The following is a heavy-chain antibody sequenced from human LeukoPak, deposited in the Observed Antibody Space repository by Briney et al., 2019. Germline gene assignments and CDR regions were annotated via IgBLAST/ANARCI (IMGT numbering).Heavy chain of an antibody. CDR2: ISSSSSYI. CDR1: GFTFSSYS. CDR3: AKGFQGYSSSWIFDY. D-gene: IGHD6-13*01. Sequence: SGGSLRPSCAASGFTFSSYSMNWVRQAPGKGLEWVSSISSSSSYIYYADSVKGRFTISRDNAKNSLYLQMNSLRAEDTAVYYCAKGFQGYSSSWIFDYWGQGTLVTVSS. J-gene: IGHJ4*02. V-gene: IGHV3-21*01.